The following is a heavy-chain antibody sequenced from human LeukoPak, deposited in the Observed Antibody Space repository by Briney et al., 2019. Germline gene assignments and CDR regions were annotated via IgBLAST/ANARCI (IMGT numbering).Heavy chain of an antibody. V-gene: IGHV3-21*01. J-gene: IGHJ4*02. D-gene: IGHD6-13*01. CDR2: ISSSSSYI. CDR1: GFTFSSYS. Sequence: GGSLRLSCAASGFTFSSYSMNWVRQAPGKGLEWVSSISSSSSYIFYADSVKGRFTISRDNAKNPLCLQMNSLRAEDTAVYYCARDKGSSWSGGFDYWGQGTLVTVSS. CDR3: ARDKGSSWSGGFDY.